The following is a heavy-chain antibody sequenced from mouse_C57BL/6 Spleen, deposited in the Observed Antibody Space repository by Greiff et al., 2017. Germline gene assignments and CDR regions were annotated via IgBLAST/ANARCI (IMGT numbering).Heavy chain of an antibody. CDR3: ARTRGYDDWYFDV. Sequence: VQLKQPGAELVRPGTSVKLSCKASGYTFTSYWMHWVKQRPGQGLEWIGVIDPSDSYTNYNQKFKGKATLTVDTSSSTAYMQLSSLTSEDSAVYYCARTRGYDDWYFDVWGTGTTVTVSS. J-gene: IGHJ1*03. V-gene: IGHV1-59*01. CDR1: GYTFTSYW. D-gene: IGHD2-2*01. CDR2: IDPSDSYT.